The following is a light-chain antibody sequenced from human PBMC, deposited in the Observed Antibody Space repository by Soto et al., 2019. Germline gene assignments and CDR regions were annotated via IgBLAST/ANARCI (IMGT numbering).Light chain of an antibody. Sequence: QSALTQPPSASGSPGQSVTISCTGTSSDIGAYNYVSWYQQHPGKAPKLMISEVSKRPSGVPDRFSGSKSGNTASLTISGLQAEDEADYDCCSFAGSNILIFGGGTKLTVL. CDR1: SSDIGAYNY. CDR2: EVS. CDR3: CSFAGSNILI. J-gene: IGLJ2*01. V-gene: IGLV2-8*01.